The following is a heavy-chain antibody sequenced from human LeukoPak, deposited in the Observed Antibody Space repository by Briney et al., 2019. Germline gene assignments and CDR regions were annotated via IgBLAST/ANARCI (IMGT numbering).Heavy chain of an antibody. J-gene: IGHJ1*01. V-gene: IGHV4-34*01. CDR2: INHSGST. CDR1: GGSFSGYY. Sequence: KPSETLSLTCAVYGGSFSGYYWSWIRHPPGKGLELIGEINHSGSTNYNPSLKSRVTMSVDTSKNQFALKLSSVTAADTAVYYWARGGEYFQHWGQGTLVTVSS. CDR3: ARGGEYFQH.